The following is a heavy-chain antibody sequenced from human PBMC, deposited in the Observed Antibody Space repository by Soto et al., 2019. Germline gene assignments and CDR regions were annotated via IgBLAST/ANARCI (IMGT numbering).Heavy chain of an antibody. CDR1: GFTFSNNA. CDR3: AKKPESWPDDDFDI. CDR2: ISGGSST. J-gene: IGHJ3*02. Sequence: EVQLLESGGGLVQPGGSLRLSCAASGFTFSNNAMSWVRQAPGKGLEWVSAISGGSSTYYADSVKGRFTISRDNSKNTLYLRMNSLRAEDTATYYCAKKPESWPDDDFDIWGQGTMVTVSS. V-gene: IGHV3-23*01. D-gene: IGHD5-12*01.